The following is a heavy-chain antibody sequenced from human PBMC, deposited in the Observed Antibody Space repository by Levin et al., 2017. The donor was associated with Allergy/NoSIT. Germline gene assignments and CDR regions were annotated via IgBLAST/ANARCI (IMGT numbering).Heavy chain of an antibody. V-gene: IGHV1-69*13. CDR3: ASRAHCSSTSCYGFGFDY. D-gene: IGHD2-2*01. CDR2: IIPIFGTA. Sequence: SVKVSCKASGGTFSSYAISWVRQAPGQGLEWMGGIIPIFGTANYAQKFQGRVTITADESTSTAYMELSSLRSEDTAVYYCASRAHCSSTSCYGFGFDYWGQGTLVTVSS. J-gene: IGHJ4*02. CDR1: GGTFSSYA.